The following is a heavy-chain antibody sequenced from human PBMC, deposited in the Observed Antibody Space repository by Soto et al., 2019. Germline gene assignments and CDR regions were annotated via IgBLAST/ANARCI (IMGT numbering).Heavy chain of an antibody. CDR1: GFTFSSYY. V-gene: IGHV3-74*03. CDR2: TNGDASST. Sequence: GGSLRLSCVASGFTFSSYYMHWVRQAPGKGLVWVSRTNGDASSTTYADSVKGRFTISRDNAKNTLYLQMISLRVEDTAVYYCARGGAGSYYYYGTDVWGQGTTVTVSS. J-gene: IGHJ6*02. D-gene: IGHD2-21*01. CDR3: ARGGAGSYYYYGTDV.